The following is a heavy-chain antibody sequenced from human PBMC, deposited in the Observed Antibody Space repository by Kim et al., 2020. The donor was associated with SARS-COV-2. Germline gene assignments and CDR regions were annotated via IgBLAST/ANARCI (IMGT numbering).Heavy chain of an antibody. CDR3: AKGGYCSGDCYFGVGDY. CDR1: GFTFSSYA. CDR2: ISGSGGST. J-gene: IGHJ4*02. Sequence: GGSLRLSCAASGFTFSSYAMSWVRQAPGKGLEWVSAISGSGGSTYYADSVKGRFTISRDNSKNTLYLQMNSLRAEDTAVYYCAKGGYCSGDCYFGVGDYWGQGTLVTVSS. D-gene: IGHD2-21*01. V-gene: IGHV3-23*01.